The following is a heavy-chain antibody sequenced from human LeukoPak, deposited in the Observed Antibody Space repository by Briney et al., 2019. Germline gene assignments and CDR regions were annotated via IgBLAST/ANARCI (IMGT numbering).Heavy chain of an antibody. Sequence: GGSLRLSCAASGSTFSGSAMHWVRQASGKGLEWVGRIRSKANSYATAYAASVKGRFTISRDDSKNTAYLQMNSLKTEDTAVYYCTRPPYYDILTGYDPHDYYYGMDVWGQGTTVTVSS. D-gene: IGHD3-9*01. J-gene: IGHJ6*02. CDR3: TRPPYYDILTGYDPHDYYYGMDV. V-gene: IGHV3-73*01. CDR1: GSTFSGSA. CDR2: IRSKANSYAT.